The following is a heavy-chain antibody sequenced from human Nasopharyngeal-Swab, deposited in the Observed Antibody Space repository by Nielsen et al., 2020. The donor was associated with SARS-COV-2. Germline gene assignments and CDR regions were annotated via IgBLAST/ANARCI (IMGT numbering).Heavy chain of an antibody. D-gene: IGHD2-15*01. J-gene: IGHJ4*02. V-gene: IGHV3-64D*06. CDR3: VKDRGAHSVVVVAAS. CDR2: ISSNGGST. CDR1: GFTFSSYT. Sequence: ESLKISCSASGFTFSSYTMHWVRQAPGKGLEHVSAISSNGGSTYYADSVKGRFTISRDNSKSTLNLQMSSLRAEDTAVYYCVKDRGAHSVVVVAASWGQGTLVTVSS.